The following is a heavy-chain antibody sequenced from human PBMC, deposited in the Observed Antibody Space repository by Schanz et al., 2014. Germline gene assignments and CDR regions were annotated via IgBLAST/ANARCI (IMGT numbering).Heavy chain of an antibody. D-gene: IGHD6-13*01. CDR2: ISSSGSYT. CDR3: ARLDSSSWYPRY. Sequence: VQLLESGGGLVQPGRSLRLSCAASGFSFSDYYMSWIRQAPGKGLEWVSYISSSGSYTNYADSVKGRFTTSRDNGKKSMYLQMNSLRAEDTAVYYCARLDSSSWYPRYWGQGTLVTVS. V-gene: IGHV3-11*03. CDR1: GFSFSDYY. J-gene: IGHJ4*02.